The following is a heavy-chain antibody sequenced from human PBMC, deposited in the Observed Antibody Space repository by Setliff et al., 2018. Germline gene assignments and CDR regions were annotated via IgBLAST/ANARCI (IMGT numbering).Heavy chain of an antibody. D-gene: IGHD5-18*01. CDR1: GGSISPYF. Sequence: SETLSLTCTVSGGSISPYFWSWIRQPPGKGLEWIGYIYHNGNTNFNPSLKTRVTMSVDTSKNQFALNLKSVTAADTAVYYCVRDRTAYSYGLDVWGQGTTVT. J-gene: IGHJ6*02. CDR3: VRDRTAYSYGLDV. CDR2: IYHNGNT. V-gene: IGHV4-59*01.